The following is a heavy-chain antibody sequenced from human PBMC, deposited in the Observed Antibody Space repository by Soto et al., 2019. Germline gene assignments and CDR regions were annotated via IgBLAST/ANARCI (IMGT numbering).Heavy chain of an antibody. V-gene: IGHV3-11*06. J-gene: IGHJ4*02. Sequence: PGGSLRLSCAASGFTFSDYYMSWFRQAPGRGLEWISYSSNSGTFARYATSVKGRFSISRDNANNSLYLEMNSLRVEDTAVYYCARSGDNFNALDYWGQGTPVTVSS. CDR1: GFTFSDYY. CDR3: ARSGDNFNALDY. CDR2: SSNSGTFA. D-gene: IGHD1-1*01.